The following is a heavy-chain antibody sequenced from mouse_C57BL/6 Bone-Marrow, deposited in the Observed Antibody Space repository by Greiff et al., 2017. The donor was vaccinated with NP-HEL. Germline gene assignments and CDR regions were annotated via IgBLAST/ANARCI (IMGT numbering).Heavy chain of an antibody. Sequence: VQLQQSGPELVKPGASVKISCKASGYTFTDYYMNWVKQSHGKSLEWIGDINPNNGGTSYNQKFKGKATLTVDKSSSTAYMELRSLTSEDSAVYYCARRGYYYGSSLFDYWGQGTTLTVSS. CDR3: ARRGYYYGSSLFDY. J-gene: IGHJ2*01. CDR2: INPNNGGT. V-gene: IGHV1-26*01. D-gene: IGHD1-1*01. CDR1: GYTFTDYY.